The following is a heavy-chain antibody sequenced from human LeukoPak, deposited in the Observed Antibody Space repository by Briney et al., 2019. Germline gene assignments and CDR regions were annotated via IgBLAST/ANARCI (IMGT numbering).Heavy chain of an antibody. CDR1: GFTFSRYW. V-gene: IGHV3-74*03. CDR2: IKNDGSST. J-gene: IGHJ4*02. CDR3: ARDWYFDY. Sequence: PGGSLRLSCAASGFTFSRYWMHWVRQAPGKGLVWVSLIKNDGSSTTYADSVKGRFTISRDNAKNSLYLQMNSLRDEDTAVYYCARDWYFDYWGQGTLVTVSS.